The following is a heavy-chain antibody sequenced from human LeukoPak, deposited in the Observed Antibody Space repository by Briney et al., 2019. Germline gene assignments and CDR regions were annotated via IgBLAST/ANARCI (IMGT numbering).Heavy chain of an antibody. CDR2: ISSSSTTI. CDR3: ARVSRPGSYYYSTSGYRPLDY. V-gene: IGHV3-48*04. J-gene: IGHJ4*02. CDR1: GFTFSSYS. D-gene: IGHD3-22*01. Sequence: GGSLRLSCAASGFTFSSYSMNWVRQAPGKGLEWVSYISSSSTTIYYADSVRGRFTISRDNAKNSLYLQMNSLRAEDTAVYYCARVSRPGSYYYSTSGYRPLDYWGQGTLVTVSS.